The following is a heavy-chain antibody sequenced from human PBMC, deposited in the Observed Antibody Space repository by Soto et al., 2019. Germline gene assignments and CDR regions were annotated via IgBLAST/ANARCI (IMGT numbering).Heavy chain of an antibody. V-gene: IGHV3-23*01. Sequence: GGSLRLSCAASGFTFSSYAMSWFRQAPGRGLEWVSAISGSGGSTYYADSVKGRFTISRDNSKNTLYLQMNSLRAEDTAVYYCAKDGMWVPSNIVVVPAAIPPPTYDIWGQGTMVTVSS. J-gene: IGHJ3*02. CDR2: ISGSGGST. CDR1: GFTFSSYA. CDR3: AKDGMWVPSNIVVVPAAIPPPTYDI. D-gene: IGHD2-2*01.